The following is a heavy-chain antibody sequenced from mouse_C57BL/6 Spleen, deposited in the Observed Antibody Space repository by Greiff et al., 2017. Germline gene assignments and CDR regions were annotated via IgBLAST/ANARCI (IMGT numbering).Heavy chain of an antibody. J-gene: IGHJ4*01. CDR2: ISNLAYSI. Sequence: EVKVVESGGGLVQPGGSLKLSCAASGFTFSDYGMAWVRQAPRKGPEWVAFISNLAYSIYYADTVTGRFTISRENAKNTLYLEMSSLWSEDTAMYYCERHPYYYRNYDYAMDYWGQGTSVTVSS. CDR1: GFTFSDYG. V-gene: IGHV5-15*01. CDR3: ERHPYYYRNYDYAMDY. D-gene: IGHD2-5*01.